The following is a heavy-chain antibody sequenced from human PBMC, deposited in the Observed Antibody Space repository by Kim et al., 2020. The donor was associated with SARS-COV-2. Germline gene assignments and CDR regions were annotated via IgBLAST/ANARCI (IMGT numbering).Heavy chain of an antibody. CDR1: GYSFSFYW. CDR3: ARQAYGDYTHVDY. Sequence: GESLKISCKASGYSFSFYWIGWVRQMPGKGLEWMGIMYPGDSDIRYSPSFDGQVTISADKYTSTAYLQWSTLKASDTAIYYCARQAYGDYTHVDYWGQGT. D-gene: IGHD4-17*01. V-gene: IGHV5-51*01. CDR2: MYPGDSDI. J-gene: IGHJ4*02.